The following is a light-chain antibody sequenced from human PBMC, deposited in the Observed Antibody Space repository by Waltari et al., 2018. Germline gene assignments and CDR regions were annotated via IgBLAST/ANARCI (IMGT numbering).Light chain of an antibody. J-gene: IGKJ1*01. CDR3: QHYVMLPVT. CDR1: RSVSRA. Sequence: EIVLTQSPGTLSLSPGERATLSCRTSRSVSRALAWYQQKPGQAPRRLIYGIVNRATGIPDRFSGSGSGTDFSLTISRLEPEDFAVYYCQHYVMLPVTFGQGTRVEVK. V-gene: IGKV3-20*01. CDR2: GIV.